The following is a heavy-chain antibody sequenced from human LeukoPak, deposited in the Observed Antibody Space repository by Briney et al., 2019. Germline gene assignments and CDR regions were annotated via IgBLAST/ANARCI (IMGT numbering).Heavy chain of an antibody. CDR1: GFTFSSYE. D-gene: IGHD3-10*01. V-gene: IGHV3-48*03. J-gene: IGHJ6*04. Sequence: GGSLRLSCAASGFTFSSYETNWVRQAPGKGLEGVSYISSSGSTIYYADSVKGRFTISRDNAKNSLYLQMNSLRAEDTAVYYCASSPPRYYGSGSYYNDNYGMDVWGKGTTVTVSS. CDR3: ASSPPRYYGSGSYYNDNYGMDV. CDR2: ISSSGSTI.